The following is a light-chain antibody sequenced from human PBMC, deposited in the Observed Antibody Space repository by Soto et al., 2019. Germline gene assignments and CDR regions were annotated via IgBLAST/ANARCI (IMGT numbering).Light chain of an antibody. CDR2: DAS. CDR3: QQYDNLPIT. CDR1: EDITND. Sequence: TQITQSPSSLSASVGDRVTITCQASEDITNDLNWYQQRPGKAPKVLIYDASTLETGVPSRFSGSGYGTHFTLTISSLHPEDFAVYYCQQYDNLPITFGQGTRLEIK. J-gene: IGKJ5*01. V-gene: IGKV1-33*01.